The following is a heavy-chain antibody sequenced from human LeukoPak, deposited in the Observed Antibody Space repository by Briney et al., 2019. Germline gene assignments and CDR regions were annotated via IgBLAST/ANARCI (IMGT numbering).Heavy chain of an antibody. V-gene: IGHV4-39*02. CDR2: IHYTGRA. CDR3: VRRTSGSYSDY. D-gene: IGHD3-10*01. Sequence: SETLSLTCSVFGGSISSTTYYWVWIRQPPGKGLECIASIHYTGRAYYNPSLKSRATISADTSKNHFSLHLRTVTAADTAVYYCVRRTSGSYSDYWGQGTLVTVSS. J-gene: IGHJ4*02. CDR1: GGSISSTTYY.